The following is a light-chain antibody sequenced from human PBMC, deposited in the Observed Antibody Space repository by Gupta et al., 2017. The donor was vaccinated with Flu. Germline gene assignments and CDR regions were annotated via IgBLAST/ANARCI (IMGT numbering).Light chain of an antibody. J-gene: IGKJ2*01. Sequence: EIVLTQSPATLSLSPGERATLSCRASQSVSSYLAWYQQKPGQAPRLPIYDASNRATGIPARFSGSGSGTAFTLTISSLEPEDFAVYYCQQRSNWQYTFGQGTKLEIK. CDR1: QSVSSY. CDR3: QQRSNWQYT. V-gene: IGKV3-11*01. CDR2: DAS.